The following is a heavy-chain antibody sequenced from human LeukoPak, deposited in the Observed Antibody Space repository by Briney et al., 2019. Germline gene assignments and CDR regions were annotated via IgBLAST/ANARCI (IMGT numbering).Heavy chain of an antibody. D-gene: IGHD6-13*01. V-gene: IGHV4-31*03. J-gene: IGHJ4*02. CDR2: IYYSGST. Sequence: SETLSLTCTVSGGSISSGGYYWSWIRQPPGKGLEWIGYIYYSGSTYYNPSLKSRVTISVDTSKNQFSLKLSSVTAADTAVYYCARGVGSSWYPFDYWGQGTLVTVSS. CDR3: ARGVGSSWYPFDY. CDR1: GGSISSGGYY.